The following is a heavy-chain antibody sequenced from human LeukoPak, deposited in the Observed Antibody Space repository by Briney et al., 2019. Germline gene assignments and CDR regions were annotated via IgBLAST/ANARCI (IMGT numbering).Heavy chain of an antibody. V-gene: IGHV1-69*13. D-gene: IGHD3/OR15-3a*01. J-gene: IGHJ4*02. CDR2: IIPIFGTA. CDR1: GGTFSSYA. CDR3: ARLRREGTFDY. Sequence: ASVKASCKASGGTFSSYAISWVRQAPGQGLEWMGGIIPIFGTANYAQKFQGRVTITADESTSTAYMELSSLRSEDTAVYYCARLRREGTFDYWGQGTLVTVSS.